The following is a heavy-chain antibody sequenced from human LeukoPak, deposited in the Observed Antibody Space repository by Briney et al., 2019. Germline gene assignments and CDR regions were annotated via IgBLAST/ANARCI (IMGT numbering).Heavy chain of an antibody. CDR3: AKDIYQQLIDVAFDI. D-gene: IGHD6-13*01. CDR2: ISWNSGSI. V-gene: IGHV3-9*01. Sequence: GGSLRLSCAASGFSFSSYEMNWVRQAPGKGLEWVSGISWNSGSIGYADSVKGRFTISRDNAKNSLYLQMNSLRAEDTALYYCAKDIYQQLIDVAFDIWGQGTMVTVSS. CDR1: GFSFSSYE. J-gene: IGHJ3*02.